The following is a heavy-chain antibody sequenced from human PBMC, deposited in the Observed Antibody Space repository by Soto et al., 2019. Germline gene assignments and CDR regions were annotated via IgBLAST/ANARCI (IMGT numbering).Heavy chain of an antibody. J-gene: IGHJ6*02. D-gene: IGHD3-3*01. CDR3: ARWGAVGDYDFWSGSRSYGMDV. Sequence: GGSLRLSCAASGFTFSSYGMHWVRQAPGKGLEWVAVIWYDGSNKYYADSVKGRFTISRDNSKNTLYLQMNSLRAEDTAVYYCARWGAVGDYDFWSGSRSYGMDVWGQGTTVTVSS. CDR2: IWYDGSNK. V-gene: IGHV3-33*01. CDR1: GFTFSSYG.